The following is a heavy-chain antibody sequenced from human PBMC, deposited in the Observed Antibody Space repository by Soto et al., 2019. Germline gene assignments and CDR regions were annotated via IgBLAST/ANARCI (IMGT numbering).Heavy chain of an antibody. CDR1: GFTFSNYA. J-gene: IGHJ4*02. CDR2: VSASGDTT. D-gene: IGHD6-6*01. Sequence: PGGSLRLSCAASGFTFSNYAMSWVRQAPGKGLEWASSVSASGDTTYYADSVKGRFTISRDTSKNMLYLQMNSLRPEDTAVYHCAKGAQSSSYSSSDYWGQGTLVTVSS. CDR3: AKGAQSSSYSSSDY. V-gene: IGHV3-23*01.